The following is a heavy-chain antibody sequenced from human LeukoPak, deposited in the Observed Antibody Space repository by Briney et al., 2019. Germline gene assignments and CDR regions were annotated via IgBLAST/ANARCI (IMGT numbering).Heavy chain of an antibody. D-gene: IGHD5-24*01. CDR1: GGSISSSSYS. J-gene: IGHJ4*02. V-gene: IGHV4-39*02. CDR3: AGDVEMATTPPKDY. Sequence: SETLSLTCTVSGGSISSSSYSWGWIRQPPGKGLEWIGSIYYSGSTYYNPSLKSRVTISVDTSKNQFSLKLSSVTAADTAVYYCAGDVEMATTPPKDYWGQGTLVTVSS. CDR2: IYYSGST.